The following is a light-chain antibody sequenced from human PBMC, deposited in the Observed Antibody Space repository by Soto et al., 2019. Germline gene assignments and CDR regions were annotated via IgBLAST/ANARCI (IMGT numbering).Light chain of an antibody. J-gene: IGKJ4*01. CDR1: QSVSSY. V-gene: IGKV3-11*01. CDR2: DAS. CDR3: QQRSNWPPVT. Sequence: EIVLTQSPATLSLSPGERATLSCRASQSVSSYLAWYQQKPGQAPRLLIYDASTRATGIPARFSGSGSGTDFTLTIGSLEPEDFSIYYCQQRSNWPPVTFGGGTKVEIK.